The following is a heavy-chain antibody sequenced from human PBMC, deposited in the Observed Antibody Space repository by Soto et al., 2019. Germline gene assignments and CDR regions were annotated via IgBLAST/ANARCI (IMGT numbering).Heavy chain of an antibody. CDR2: IKQAGREK. Sequence: EAQLGESGGGLVQPGGSLRVSCAVSGFTFSDYWMSWVRQAPGKGLEWVAKIKQAGREKDYEDSVKGRFTISIDNANNSLYMHMYSLRVEDKAIYYGARGGRDAYVSFDPWGHGTLVTGSS. J-gene: IGHJ5*02. CDR1: GFTFSDYW. V-gene: IGHV3-7*01. D-gene: IGHD3-16*01. CDR3: ARGGRDAYVSFDP.